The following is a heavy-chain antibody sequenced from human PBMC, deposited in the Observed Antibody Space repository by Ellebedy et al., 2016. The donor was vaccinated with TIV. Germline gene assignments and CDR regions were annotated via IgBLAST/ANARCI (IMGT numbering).Heavy chain of an antibody. CDR2: ISAYNGNT. CDR3: ARTLNRGSGVDY. CDR1: GGTFSSYA. V-gene: IGHV1-18*01. Sequence: ASVKVSCXASGGTFSSYAISWVRQAPGQGLEWMGWISAYNGNTNYAQKLQGRVTMTTDTSTSTAYMELRSLRSDDTAVYYCARTLNRGSGVDYWGQGTLVTVSS. J-gene: IGHJ4*02. D-gene: IGHD3-10*01.